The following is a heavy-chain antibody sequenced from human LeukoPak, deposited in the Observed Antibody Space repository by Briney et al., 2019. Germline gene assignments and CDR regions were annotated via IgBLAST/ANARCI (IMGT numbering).Heavy chain of an antibody. CDR3: ARDPGAYCGGDCVIGS. Sequence: PSQTLSLTCAVSGCSISSGGYSWSWIRQPPGKGLEWIGYIYHSGSTYYNPSLKSRVTISVDRSKNQFSLKLSSVTAADTAVYYCARDPGAYCGGDCVIGSWGQGTLVTVSS. CDR2: IYHSGST. J-gene: IGHJ5*01. V-gene: IGHV4-30-2*01. D-gene: IGHD2-21*02. CDR1: GCSISSGGYS.